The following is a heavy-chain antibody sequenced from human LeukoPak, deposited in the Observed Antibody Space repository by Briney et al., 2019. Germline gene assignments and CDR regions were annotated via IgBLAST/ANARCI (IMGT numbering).Heavy chain of an antibody. D-gene: IGHD2-21*01. CDR3: AKDFRIGYSAHFDY. CDR1: GFTFSSYA. J-gene: IGHJ4*02. V-gene: IGHV3-23*01. Sequence: GGSLRLSCAASGFTFSSYAMSWVRQAPEKGLQFVSGIYENGGTTYYADSVKGRFSISRDNSKNTLYLQMDSLRGEDTAVYYCAKDFRIGYSAHFDYWGQGALVTVSS. CDR2: IYENGGTT.